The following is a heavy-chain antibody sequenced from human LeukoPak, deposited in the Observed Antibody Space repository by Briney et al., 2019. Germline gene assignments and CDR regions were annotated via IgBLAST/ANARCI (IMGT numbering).Heavy chain of an antibody. CDR3: ARGSNYYYDVTADYPRY. CDR2: INPSGGTT. CDR1: GYTFTTYY. J-gene: IGHJ4*02. Sequence: ASVKVSCKTSGYTFTTYYIHWMRQAPGQGLEWLGLINPSGGTTTYAQKFQGRVTMTRDTSTSTVYMELNTLRSEDTAVYYCARGSNYYYDVTADYPRYWGQGTLVTVSS. D-gene: IGHD3-22*01. V-gene: IGHV1-46*01.